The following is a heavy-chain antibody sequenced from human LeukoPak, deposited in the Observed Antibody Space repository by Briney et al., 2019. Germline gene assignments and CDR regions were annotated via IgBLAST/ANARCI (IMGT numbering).Heavy chain of an antibody. CDR2: ISAYNGNT. CDR3: ARDLVGGYSYGQASDY. CDR1: GYTFTSYG. V-gene: IGHV1-18*01. D-gene: IGHD5-18*01. J-gene: IGHJ4*02. Sequence: ASVKVSCKASGYTFTSYGISWVRQAPGQGLEWMGWISAYNGNTNYAQKLQGRVTTTTDTSTSTAYMELRSLRSDDTAVYYCARDLVGGYSYGQASDYWGQGTLVTVSS.